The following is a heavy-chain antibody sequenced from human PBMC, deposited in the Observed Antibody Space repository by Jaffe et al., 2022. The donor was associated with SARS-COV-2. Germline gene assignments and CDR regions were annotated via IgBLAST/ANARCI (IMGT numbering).Heavy chain of an antibody. J-gene: IGHJ4*02. V-gene: IGHV1-2*06. CDR2: INPTSGGT. D-gene: IGHD3-22*01. Sequence: QVQLVQSGAEVKKPGASVKVSCKASAYTFTNYYIHWVRQAPGQGLEWMGRINPTSGGTDYAQKFQGRVTVTRDTSIRTAYMELSRLRSDDTAIYYCARATYYYDDSASPAGYYFDYWGQGTLVSVSS. CDR1: AYTFTNYY. CDR3: ARATYYYDDSASPAGYYFDY.